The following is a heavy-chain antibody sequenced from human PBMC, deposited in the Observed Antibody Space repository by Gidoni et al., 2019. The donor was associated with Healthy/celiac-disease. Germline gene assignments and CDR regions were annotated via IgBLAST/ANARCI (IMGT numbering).Heavy chain of an antibody. CDR2: INSDGSST. J-gene: IGHJ4*02. CDR1: GFTFSSYW. V-gene: IGHV3-74*01. CDR3: ARGMLKYVGAKDY. D-gene: IGHD1-26*01. Sequence: EVQLVESGGGLVQPGGSLRLSCAASGFTFSSYWMHWGRQAPGKGLVWVSRINSDGSSTSYADSVKGRFTISRDNAKNTLYLQMNSLRAEDTAVYYCARGMLKYVGAKDYWGQGTLVTVSS.